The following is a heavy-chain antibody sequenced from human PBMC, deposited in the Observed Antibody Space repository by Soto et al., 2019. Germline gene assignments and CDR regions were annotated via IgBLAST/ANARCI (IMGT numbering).Heavy chain of an antibody. CDR3: AKALLLWFGESDAFDI. Sequence: GGSLRLSCAASGFTFSSYAMSWVRQAPGKGLEWVSAISGSGGSTYYADSVKGRFTISRDNSKNTLYLQMNSLRAEDTAVYYCAKALLLWFGESDAFDIWGKGKMVTVSS. V-gene: IGHV3-23*01. J-gene: IGHJ3*02. CDR1: GFTFSSYA. CDR2: ISGSGGST. D-gene: IGHD3-10*01.